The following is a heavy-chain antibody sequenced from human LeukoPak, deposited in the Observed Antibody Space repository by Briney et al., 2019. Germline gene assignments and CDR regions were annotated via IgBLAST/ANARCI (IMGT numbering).Heavy chain of an antibody. CDR3: ASIRRPRGRGNAFDI. D-gene: IGHD1-26*01. Sequence: SETLSLTCTVSGGSISSYYWSWIRQPPGKGLEWIGEINHSGSTNYNPSLKSRVTISVDTSKNQFSLKLSSVTAADTAVYYCASIRRPRGRGNAFDIWGQGTMVTVSS. V-gene: IGHV4-34*01. CDR2: INHSGST. J-gene: IGHJ3*02. CDR1: GGSISSYY.